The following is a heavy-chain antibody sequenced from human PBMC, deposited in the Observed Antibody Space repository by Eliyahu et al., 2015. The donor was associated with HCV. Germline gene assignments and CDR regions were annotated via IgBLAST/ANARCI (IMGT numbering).Heavy chain of an antibody. CDR3: AKVTIFVEV. V-gene: IGHV3-23*01. CDR2: ITSSGGST. Sequence: ELLESGGGLVQPGGSLRLSCAAWGFNFSPSTMSWFRQAPGTGXXWVSSITSSGGSTYYADSVKGRFTISRDNSENTVYLQMNSLRAEDTALYYCAKVTIFVEVWGKGTTVTVSS. CDR1: GFNFSPST. J-gene: IGHJ6*04. D-gene: IGHD3-3*01.